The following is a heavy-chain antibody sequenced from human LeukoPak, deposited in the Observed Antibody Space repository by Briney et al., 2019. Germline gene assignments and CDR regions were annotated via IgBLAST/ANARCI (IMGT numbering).Heavy chain of an antibody. J-gene: IGHJ6*03. Sequence: SQTLSLTCTVSGDPISSGDYYWSWIRQPAGKGLEWIGRFYTSGSTNYNPSLKCRVTISVDTSKNQFSLKLSSVTAADTAVYYCARTYCGGDCRGYYYHYYMDVWGKGTTVTISS. CDR3: ARTYCGGDCRGYYYHYYMDV. CDR2: FYTSGST. V-gene: IGHV4-61*02. CDR1: GDPISSGDYY. D-gene: IGHD2-21*02.